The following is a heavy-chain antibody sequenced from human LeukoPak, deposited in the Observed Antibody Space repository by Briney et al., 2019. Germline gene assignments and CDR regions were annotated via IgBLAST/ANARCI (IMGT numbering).Heavy chain of an antibody. J-gene: IGHJ4*02. D-gene: IGHD3-16*01. Sequence: GGSLRLSCAASGFTFSSYEMNWVRQAPGKGLECVSFISSSGSTIYYADSVKGRFTISRDNAENSLYLQMNSLRAEDTAVYYCARYDYVWGTHGYWGQGTLVTVSS. CDR1: GFTFSSYE. CDR2: ISSSGSTI. V-gene: IGHV3-48*03. CDR3: ARYDYVWGTHGY.